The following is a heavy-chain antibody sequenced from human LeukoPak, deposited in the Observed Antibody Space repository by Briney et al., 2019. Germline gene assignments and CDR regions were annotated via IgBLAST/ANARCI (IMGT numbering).Heavy chain of an antibody. J-gene: IGHJ6*02. D-gene: IGHD6-19*01. CDR3: AKDPIAVAGNNYFRMDV. CDR2: ISSDGSNE. Sequence: GGSLRLSCAASGFTFRSYGMYWVRQAPGKGLEWVAVISSDGSNEYYADSVKGRFTISRDNSKNTLYLQMNSLRAEDTAMYYCAKDPIAVAGNNYFRMDVWGQGTTVTVSS. V-gene: IGHV3-30*18. CDR1: GFTFRSYG.